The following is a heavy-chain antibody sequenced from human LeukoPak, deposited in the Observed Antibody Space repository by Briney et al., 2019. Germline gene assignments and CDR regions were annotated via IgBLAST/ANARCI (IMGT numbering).Heavy chain of an antibody. D-gene: IGHD3-10*01. CDR1: GFTFSSYA. V-gene: IGHV4-34*01. CDR2: INHSGST. Sequence: PGGSLRLSCAASGFTFSSYAMSWIRQPPGKGLEWIGEINHSGSTNYNPSLKSRVTISVDTSKNQFSLKLSSVTAADTAVYYCARLLLWFGEFRSYYFDYWGQGTLVTVSS. J-gene: IGHJ4*02. CDR3: ARLLLWFGEFRSYYFDY.